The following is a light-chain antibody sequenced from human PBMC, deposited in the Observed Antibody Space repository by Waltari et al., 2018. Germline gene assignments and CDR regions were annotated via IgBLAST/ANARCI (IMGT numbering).Light chain of an antibody. CDR3: LQYNSYPWT. J-gene: IGKJ1*01. CDR2: KAS. V-gene: IGKV1-5*03. Sequence: DIQVTQSPSTLSASVGDRVTITCRASQSIVVWLAWYQQKPGKAPRLLIYKASYLESGVPSRFSGSGSGTAFTLTISSPQADDFATYYCLQYNSYPWTFGQGTKVEIK. CDR1: QSIVVW.